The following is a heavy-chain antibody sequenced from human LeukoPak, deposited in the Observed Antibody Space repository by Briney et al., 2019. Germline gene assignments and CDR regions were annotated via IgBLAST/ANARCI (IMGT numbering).Heavy chain of an antibody. CDR1: GLTFSIHW. V-gene: IGHV3-23*01. CDR3: AKDPRGSSSLNSVFDI. J-gene: IGHJ3*02. D-gene: IGHD6-13*01. Sequence: GGSLRLSCAASGLTFSIHWMNWVRQAPGKGLERVSSISGSGGGGSTYYADSVKGRFTISRDNSKNTLYLQMNSLRAEDTAVYYCAKDPRGSSSLNSVFDIWGQGTMVTVSS. CDR2: ISGSGGGGST.